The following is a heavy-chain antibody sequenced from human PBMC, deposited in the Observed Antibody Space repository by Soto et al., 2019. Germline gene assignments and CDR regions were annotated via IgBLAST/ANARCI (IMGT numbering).Heavy chain of an antibody. V-gene: IGHV4-59*07. CDR3: ARAFGSTMPSLF. D-gene: IGHD2-2*01. Sequence: SDTLSLTCTVSGGYISRYYWTWIRQPPGKGLEWIGYIYYSGSTNYNPSLKSRVTMSIDTSKNQFSLKLSSVTAADTAVYYCARAFGSTMPSLFWGQGTLVTVSS. CDR1: GGYISRYY. J-gene: IGHJ4*02. CDR2: IYYSGST.